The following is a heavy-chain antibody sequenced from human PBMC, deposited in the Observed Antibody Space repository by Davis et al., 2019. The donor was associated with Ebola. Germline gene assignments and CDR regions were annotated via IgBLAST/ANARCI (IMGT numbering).Heavy chain of an antibody. CDR3: ARSIAARRPNWFDP. CDR2: IYPGDSDT. Sequence: GESLKISCKGSGYIFTTYWIGWVRQMPGKGLEWMGIIYPGDSDTRYSPSFQGQVTISADKSISTAYLQWSSLRASDTAMYYCARSIAARRPNWFDPWGQGTLVTVSS. J-gene: IGHJ5*02. CDR1: GYIFTTYW. D-gene: IGHD6-6*01. V-gene: IGHV5-51*01.